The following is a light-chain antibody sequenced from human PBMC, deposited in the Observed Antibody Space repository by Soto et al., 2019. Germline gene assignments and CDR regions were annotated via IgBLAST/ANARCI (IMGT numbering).Light chain of an antibody. Sequence: EIVMTQSPATLSVSPGGRAILSCRASQSISNNLAWYQQKPGQAPSLLIHGASTRATGIPARFSGSGSGTQFTLTISSLQSEDFAVYYCQQYNNWPQWTFGQGTKVEIK. J-gene: IGKJ1*01. CDR3: QQYNNWPQWT. V-gene: IGKV3-15*01. CDR2: GAS. CDR1: QSISNN.